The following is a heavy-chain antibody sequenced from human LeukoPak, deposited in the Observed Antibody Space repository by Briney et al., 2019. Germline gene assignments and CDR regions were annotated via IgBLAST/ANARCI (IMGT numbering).Heavy chain of an antibody. CDR2: ISDDGGRK. CDR1: GFTFSGYP. Sequence: HAGGSLRLSCVASGFTFSGYPMHWVRQTPGKGLDWVAIISDDGGRKFYADSVEGRFTISRDNSKNTLFLQMNSLRAEDTALYYCVRGVYNNGNRNDYWGREPWSPSPQ. D-gene: IGHD5-24*01. CDR3: VRGVYNNGNRNDY. V-gene: IGHV3-30*04. J-gene: IGHJ4*02.